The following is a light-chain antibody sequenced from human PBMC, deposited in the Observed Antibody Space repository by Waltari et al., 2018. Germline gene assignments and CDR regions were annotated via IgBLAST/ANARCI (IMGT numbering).Light chain of an antibody. V-gene: IGKV1-5*03. CDR3: QQYNSYSALT. CDR1: QNIASW. CDR2: KAS. Sequence: DLQMTQSPSTLSASVGDRVTIPCRASQNIASWVAWYQHKPGKAPNLLIYKASTLESGVPSRFSGSGSGTVFTLTISSLRPDDFATYYCQQYNSYSALTFGGGTRVEIK. J-gene: IGKJ4*01.